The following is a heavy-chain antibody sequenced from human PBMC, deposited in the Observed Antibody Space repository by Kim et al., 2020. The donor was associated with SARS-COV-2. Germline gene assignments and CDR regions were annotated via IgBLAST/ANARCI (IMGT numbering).Heavy chain of an antibody. CDR3: ARNFGVIVATWPLDDFDI. D-gene: IGHD5-12*01. Sequence: GGSLRLSCAASGFTFSSYSMNWVRQAPGKGLEWVSAISSSSSYIYYADSVKGRFTISRDNAKNSLYLQMNSLRAEDTAVYYCARNFGVIVATWPLDDFDIWGQGTMVTVSS. CDR1: GFTFSSYS. V-gene: IGHV3-21*01. CDR2: ISSSSSYI. J-gene: IGHJ3*02.